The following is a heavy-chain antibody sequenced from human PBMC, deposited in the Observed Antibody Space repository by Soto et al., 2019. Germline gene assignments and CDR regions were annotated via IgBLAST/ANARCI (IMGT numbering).Heavy chain of an antibody. CDR2: IWYDGSNK. CDR1: GFTFSSYG. V-gene: IGHV3-33*01. J-gene: IGHJ6*02. Sequence: XGSLRLSCSASGFTFSSYGMHWVRQAPGKGLEWVAVIWYDGSNKYYADSVKGRFTISRDNSKNTLYLQMNSLRAEDTAVYYCARDMDLISGYNYYYGMDAWGQGTTVTVSS. CDR3: ARDMDLISGYNYYYGMDA. D-gene: IGHD3-22*01.